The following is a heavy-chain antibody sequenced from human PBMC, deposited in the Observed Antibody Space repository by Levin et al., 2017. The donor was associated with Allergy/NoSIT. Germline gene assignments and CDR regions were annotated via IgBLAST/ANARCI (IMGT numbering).Heavy chain of an antibody. D-gene: IGHD1-1*01. CDR3: ARPRNGVVPYQYYMDV. Sequence: AGGSLRLSCAASGFTFSSYGMHWVRQAPGKGLEWVAVIWYDGSNKYYVDSVKGRFTISRDNSKNTLYLQMNSLRAEDTAVYYCARPRNGVVPYQYYMDVWGKGTTVTVSS. J-gene: IGHJ6*03. CDR2: IWYDGSNK. V-gene: IGHV3-33*01. CDR1: GFTFSSYG.